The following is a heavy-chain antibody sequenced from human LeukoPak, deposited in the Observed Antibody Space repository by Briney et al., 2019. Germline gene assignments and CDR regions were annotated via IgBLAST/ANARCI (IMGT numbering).Heavy chain of an antibody. CDR2: ISAYNGNT. D-gene: IGHD2-8*01. V-gene: IGHV1-18*01. CDR1: GYTFTSYG. Sequence: GASVKVSFKASGYTFTSYGISWVRQAPGQGLEWRGWISAYNGNTNYAQKLQGRVTMTTDTSTSTAYMELRSLRSDDTAVYYCARVGYCTNGVCYDAFDIWGQGTMVTVSS. CDR3: ARVGYCTNGVCYDAFDI. J-gene: IGHJ3*02.